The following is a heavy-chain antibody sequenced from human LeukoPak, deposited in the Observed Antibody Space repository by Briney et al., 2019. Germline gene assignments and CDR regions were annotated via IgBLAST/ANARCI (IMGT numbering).Heavy chain of an antibody. J-gene: IGHJ6*03. Sequence: PGGSLRLSCAASGFTFDDYGMSWVRQAPGKGLEWVSGINWNGGSTGYADSVKGRFTISRDNAKNSLYLQMNSLRTEDTALYHCARDWPPQRYCSSTSCSFGPYYYYYMDVWGKGTTVTVSS. CDR3: ARDWPPQRYCSSTSCSFGPYYYYYMDV. CDR1: GFTFDDYG. V-gene: IGHV3-20*01. D-gene: IGHD2-2*01. CDR2: INWNGGST.